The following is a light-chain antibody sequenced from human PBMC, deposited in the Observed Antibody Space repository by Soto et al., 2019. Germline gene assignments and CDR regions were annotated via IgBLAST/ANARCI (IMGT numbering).Light chain of an antibody. CDR3: QQYNSYPYT. CDR2: KTP. Sequence: DIQMTQSPSTLSASVGDRVTITCRASKSISSWLAWYQQKPGKAPKLLIYKTPSLESGVPSRFSGSGSGTEFTLTISSLQPDDFATYYCQQYNSYPYTFGQGTKLEIK. V-gene: IGKV1-5*03. CDR1: KSISSW. J-gene: IGKJ2*01.